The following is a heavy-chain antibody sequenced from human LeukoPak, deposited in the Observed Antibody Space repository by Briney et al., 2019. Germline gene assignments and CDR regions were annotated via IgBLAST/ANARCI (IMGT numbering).Heavy chain of an antibody. D-gene: IGHD1-7*01. Sequence: PGGSLRLSCTASGFTFTNYWMTWVRQAPAKGLEWVANIKQDVSEKYYVDSVKGRFTISRDNATNSMSLQMNSLRADDTALYYCARDMKLELPASSGYFYGMDVWGRGTTVTVSS. CDR1: GFTFTNYW. J-gene: IGHJ6*02. V-gene: IGHV3-7*01. CDR2: IKQDVSEK. CDR3: ARDMKLELPASSGYFYGMDV.